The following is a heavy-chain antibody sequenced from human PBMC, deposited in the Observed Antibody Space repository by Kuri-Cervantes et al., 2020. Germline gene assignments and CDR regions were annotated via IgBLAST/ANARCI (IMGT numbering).Heavy chain of an antibody. CDR1: GFTFSSYA. CDR2: IYYSGST. J-gene: IGHJ5*02. Sequence: GSLRLSCAASGFTFSSYAMSWVRQAPGKGLEWIGSIYYSGSTYYNPSLKSRVTISVDTSKNQFSLKLSSVTAADTAVYCCARRFWAYDYVWGRPAQDWFDPWGQGTLVTVSS. V-gene: IGHV4-39*01. D-gene: IGHD3-16*01. CDR3: ARRFWAYDYVWGRPAQDWFDP.